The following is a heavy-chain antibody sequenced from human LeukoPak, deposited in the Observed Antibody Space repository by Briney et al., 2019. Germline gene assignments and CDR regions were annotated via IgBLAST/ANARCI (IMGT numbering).Heavy chain of an antibody. D-gene: IGHD4-17*01. Sequence: GGSLRPSCAASGFTFSSYAMSWVRQAPGKGLEWVSAISGSGGSTYYADSVKGRFTISRDNSKNTLYLQMNSLRAEDTAVYYCANPYGDYDFDYWGQGTLVTVSS. CDR1: GFTFSSYA. CDR3: ANPYGDYDFDY. V-gene: IGHV3-23*01. J-gene: IGHJ4*02. CDR2: ISGSGGST.